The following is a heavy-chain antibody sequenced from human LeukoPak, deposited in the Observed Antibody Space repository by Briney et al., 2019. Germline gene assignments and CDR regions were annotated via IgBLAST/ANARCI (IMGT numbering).Heavy chain of an antibody. J-gene: IGHJ4*02. Sequence: PGGSLRLSCAASGFTFSSAWMNWVRQAPGKGLEWVGRIKSKTDGGTTDYAAPVKGRFTISRDDSKNTLYLQMNSLKTEDTAVYYCTTYTYYYGSGSYYWGQGTLVTVSS. CDR1: GFTFSSAW. CDR2: IKSKTDGGTT. D-gene: IGHD3-10*01. CDR3: TTYTYYYGSGSYY. V-gene: IGHV3-15*07.